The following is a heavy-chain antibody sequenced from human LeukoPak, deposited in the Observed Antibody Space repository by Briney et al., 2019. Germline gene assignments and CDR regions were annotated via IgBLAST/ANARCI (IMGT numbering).Heavy chain of an antibody. V-gene: IGHV3-74*01. D-gene: IGHD3-10*02. CDR1: GFTLSKYW. J-gene: IGHJ4*02. Sequence: GGSLRLSCAASGFTLSKYWMHWVRQAPGKGLAWVSRISSDGTTTAYADSVKGRFTISRDSAKNMLYLQMNSLRVEDTAMYYCASPGDNYAVLGLDYWGQGCLVTVSS. CDR3: ASPGDNYAVLGLDY. CDR2: ISSDGTTT.